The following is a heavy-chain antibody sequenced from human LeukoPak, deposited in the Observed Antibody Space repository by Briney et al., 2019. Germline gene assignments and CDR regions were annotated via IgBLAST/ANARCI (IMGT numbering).Heavy chain of an antibody. CDR3: ARDRYYSFEY. Sequence: GGSLRLSCAASGFTFSSDWMHWVRQAPGKGLVWVSRINSDRSTTKYEYSVRGRFTITRDNAKNTLYLQMNSLGAEDTAVYYCARDRYYSFEYWGEGPLVTVSS. CDR1: GFTFSSDW. J-gene: IGHJ4*02. CDR2: INSDRSTT. D-gene: IGHD2-15*01. V-gene: IGHV3-74*03.